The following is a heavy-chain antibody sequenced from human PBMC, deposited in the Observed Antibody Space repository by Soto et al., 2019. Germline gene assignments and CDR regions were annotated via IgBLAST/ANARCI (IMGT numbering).Heavy chain of an antibody. D-gene: IGHD6-13*01. J-gene: IGHJ5*02. Sequence: QVQLQESGPGLVEPSQTLSLTCTVSGGSISGGGYYWSWIRQHPGKGLEGIGYIHYSGTTYYNPSLKRGLTLSVDTSKTQFYLKLSSVTAADTAVYYCARAWTATAGWANWFDLWGQGTLVTVSS. CDR1: GGSISGGGYY. V-gene: IGHV4-31*03. CDR3: ARAWTATAGWANWFDL. CDR2: IHYSGTT.